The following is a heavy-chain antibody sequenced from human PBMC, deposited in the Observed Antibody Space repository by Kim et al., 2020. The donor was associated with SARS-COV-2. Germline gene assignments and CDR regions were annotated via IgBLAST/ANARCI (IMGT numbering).Heavy chain of an antibody. CDR2: IFYSGTT. Sequence: SETLSLTCTVSGDSFSTTSFSWGWIRQRPGKGLEWLGSIFYSGTTKSNPSLQSRVTISVDTSNNQFSLRLSSVTAADTAVYFCARVGDYFQYMDVLGKGT. J-gene: IGHJ6*03. CDR1: GDSFSTTSFS. V-gene: IGHV4-39*01. CDR3: ARVGDYFQYMDV.